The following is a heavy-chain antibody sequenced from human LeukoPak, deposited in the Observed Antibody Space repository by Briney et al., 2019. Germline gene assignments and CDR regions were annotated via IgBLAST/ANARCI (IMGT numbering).Heavy chain of an antibody. J-gene: IGHJ6*02. Sequence: GGSLRLSCAASGFTFSSYWMSWVRQAPGKGLEWVANIKQDGSEKYYVDSVKGRFTISRDNAKNSLYLQMNSLRAEDTAVYYCARDSSYDYYYYFDMDVWGQGTTVTVSS. CDR1: GFTFSSYW. D-gene: IGHD3-16*01. V-gene: IGHV3-7*01. CDR3: ARDSSYDYYYYFDMDV. CDR2: IKQDGSEK.